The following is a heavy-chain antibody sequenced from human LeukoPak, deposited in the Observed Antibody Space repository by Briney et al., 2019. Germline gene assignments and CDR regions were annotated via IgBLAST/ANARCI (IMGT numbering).Heavy chain of an antibody. CDR3: ARGLTESVDTAMVTKALYYFDY. V-gene: IGHV4-34*01. D-gene: IGHD5-18*01. CDR2: INHSGST. CDR1: GGSFSGYY. Sequence: SETLSLTCAVYGGSFSGYYWSWIRQPPGKGLEWIGEINHSGSTNYNPSLKSRVTISVDTSKNQSSLKLSSVTAADTAVYYCARGLTESVDTAMVTKALYYFDYWGQGTLVTVSS. J-gene: IGHJ4*02.